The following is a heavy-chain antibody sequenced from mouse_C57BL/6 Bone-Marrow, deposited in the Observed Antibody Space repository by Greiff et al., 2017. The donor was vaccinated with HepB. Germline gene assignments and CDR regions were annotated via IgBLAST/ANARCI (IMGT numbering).Heavy chain of an antibody. CDR3: AIGLWLRRIDYYAMDY. J-gene: IGHJ4*01. CDR1: GYTFTSYW. V-gene: IGHV1-55*01. D-gene: IGHD2-2*01. CDR2: IYPGSGST. Sequence: QVQLQQPGAELVKPGASVKMSCKASGYTFTSYWITWVKQRPGQGLEWIGDIYPGSGSTNYNEKFKSKATLTVDTSSSTAYMQLSSLTSEDSAVYYCAIGLWLRRIDYYAMDYWGQGTSVTVSS.